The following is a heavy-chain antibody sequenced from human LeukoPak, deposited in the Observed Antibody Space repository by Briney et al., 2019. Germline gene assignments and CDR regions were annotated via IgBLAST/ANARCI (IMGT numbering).Heavy chain of an antibody. Sequence: GASVKVSCKASGYTFTSYYMHLVRQAPGQGLEWMGIINPSGGSTSYAQKFQGRVTMTRDTSTSTVYMELSSLRSEDTAVYYCARGSRIAAAGRRNWFDPWGQGTLVTVSS. CDR3: ARGSRIAAAGRRNWFDP. CDR1: GYTFTSYY. CDR2: INPSGGST. V-gene: IGHV1-46*01. D-gene: IGHD6-13*01. J-gene: IGHJ5*02.